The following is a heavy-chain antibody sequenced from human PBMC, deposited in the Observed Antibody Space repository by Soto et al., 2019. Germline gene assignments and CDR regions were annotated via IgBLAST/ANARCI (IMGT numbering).Heavy chain of an antibody. CDR3: ARASVVVVGPPLD. D-gene: IGHD3-22*01. V-gene: IGHV3-21*01. CDR1: GFTFSSYS. Sequence: GRSLRLSCAASGFTFSSYSMNWVRQAPGKGLEWVSSISSSSSYIYYADSVKGRFTISRDNAKNSLYLQMNSLRAEDTAVYYCARASVVVVGPPLDWGQGTLVTVSS. CDR2: ISSSSSYI. J-gene: IGHJ1*01.